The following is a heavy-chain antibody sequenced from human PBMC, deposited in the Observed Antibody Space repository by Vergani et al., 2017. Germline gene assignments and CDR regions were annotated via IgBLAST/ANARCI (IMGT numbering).Heavy chain of an antibody. J-gene: IGHJ6*02. V-gene: IGHV1-69*01. CDR1: GGTFSSYA. CDR2: IIPIFGTA. D-gene: IGHD3-3*01. Sequence: QVQLLQSGAEVKKPGSSVKVSCKASGGTFSSYAISWVRQAPGQGLEWMGGIIPIFGTANYAQKFQGRVTITADESTSTAYMELSSLRSEDTAVYYCASRDITIFGVVIIRGYYYYGMDVWGQGTTVTVSS. CDR3: ASRDITIFGVVIIRGYYYYGMDV.